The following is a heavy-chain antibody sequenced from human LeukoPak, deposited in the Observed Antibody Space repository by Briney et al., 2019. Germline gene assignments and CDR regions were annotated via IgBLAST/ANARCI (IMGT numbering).Heavy chain of an antibody. CDR3: ARGSYSYGYADLYMDV. D-gene: IGHD5-18*01. CDR2: IYYSGST. J-gene: IGHJ6*03. V-gene: IGHV4-59*01. Sequence: SETLSLTCTVSGGSISSYYWSWIRQPPGKGLEWIGYIYYSGSTNYNPSLKSRVTISVDTSKNQFSLKLSSVTAADTAVYYCARGSYSYGYADLYMDVWGKGTTVTISS. CDR1: GGSISSYY.